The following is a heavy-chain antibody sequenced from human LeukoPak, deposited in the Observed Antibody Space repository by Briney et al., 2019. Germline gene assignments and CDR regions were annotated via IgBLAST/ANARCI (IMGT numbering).Heavy chain of an antibody. J-gene: IGHJ4*02. D-gene: IGHD1-26*01. CDR1: GFTFSSYW. CDR3: ARWSLGDY. CDR2: IKPDGSDQ. Sequence: PGGSLRLSCAASGFTFSSYWMSWVRQAPGKGLEWVADIKPDGSDQYYVDSVKGRFTISRDNAKNSLYLQMNSLRAEDTAVYYCARWSLGDYWGQGTLVTVSS. V-gene: IGHV3-7*01.